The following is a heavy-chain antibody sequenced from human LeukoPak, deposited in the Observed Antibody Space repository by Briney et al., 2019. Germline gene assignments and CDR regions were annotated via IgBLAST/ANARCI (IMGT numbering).Heavy chain of an antibody. V-gene: IGHV3-21*01. CDR2: ISSSSSYI. J-gene: IGHJ4*02. CDR1: GFTLSSYS. D-gene: IGHD1-7*01. CDR3: ARAHNWKYGSFDF. Sequence: GGSLRLSCAVSGFTLSSYSMNWVRQAPGKGLEWVSSISSSSSYIYYADSVKGRFTISRDNAKNSLYLQMNSLRAEDTAVYYCARAHNWKYGSFDFWGQGTLVTVSS.